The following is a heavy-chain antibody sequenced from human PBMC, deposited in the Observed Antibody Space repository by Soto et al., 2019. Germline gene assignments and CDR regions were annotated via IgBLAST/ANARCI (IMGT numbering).Heavy chain of an antibody. CDR2: IYYSGST. CDR3: ARDSIVGAPGPDAGYGMDV. D-gene: IGHD1-26*01. Sequence: PSETLSLTCTVSGGSISSGGYYWIWIRQHPGKGLEWIGYIYYSGSTYYNPSLKSRVTISVDTSKNQFSLKLSSVTAADTAVYYCARDSIVGAPGPDAGYGMDVWSQGTTVTVSS. J-gene: IGHJ6*02. V-gene: IGHV4-31*03. CDR1: GGSISSGGYY.